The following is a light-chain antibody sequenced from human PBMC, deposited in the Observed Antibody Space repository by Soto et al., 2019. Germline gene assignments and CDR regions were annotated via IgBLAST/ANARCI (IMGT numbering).Light chain of an antibody. J-gene: IGKJ1*01. CDR2: LGS. CDR1: QSLLHSNGYNY. CDR3: MQALQTPRRT. V-gene: IGKV2-28*01. Sequence: DIVMTQSPLSLPVTPGEPASISCRSSQSLLHSNGYNYLDWYLXKPGQSXXLXIYLGSNRASGVPDRFSGSGSGTDFTLKISRVEAEDVGVYYGMQALQTPRRTFGQGTKVDIK.